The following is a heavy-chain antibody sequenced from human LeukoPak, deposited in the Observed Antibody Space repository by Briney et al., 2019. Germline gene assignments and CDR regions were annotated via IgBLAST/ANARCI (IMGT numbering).Heavy chain of an antibody. J-gene: IGHJ4*02. CDR3: ARGGAVAGTEIDY. CDR1: GGSISSGGYY. CDR2: IYYNGST. Sequence: SETLSLTCTVSGGSISSGGYYWRWIRQHPGKGLEWIGYIYYNGSTNYNPSLKSRVTISVDTSKNQFPLKLSSVTAADTAVYYCARGGAVAGTEIDYWGQGTLVTVSS. D-gene: IGHD6-19*01. V-gene: IGHV4-31*03.